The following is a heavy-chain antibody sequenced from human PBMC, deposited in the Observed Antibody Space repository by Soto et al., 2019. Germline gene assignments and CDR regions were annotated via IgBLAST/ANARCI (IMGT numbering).Heavy chain of an antibody. CDR2: IIPIFGTA. J-gene: IGHJ5*02. Sequence: QVQLVQSGAEVKKPGSSVKVSCKASGGTFSSYAISWVRQAPGQGLEWMGGIIPIFGTANYAQKFQGRVTITADESTSTAYRELGSLRAEYTAVYYCARQGIAVAGVNWFDPWGQGTLVTVSS. V-gene: IGHV1-69*01. CDR3: ARQGIAVAGVNWFDP. CDR1: GGTFSSYA. D-gene: IGHD6-19*01.